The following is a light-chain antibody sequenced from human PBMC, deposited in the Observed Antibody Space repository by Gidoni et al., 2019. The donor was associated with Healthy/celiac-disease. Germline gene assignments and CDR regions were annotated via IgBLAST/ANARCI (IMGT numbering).Light chain of an antibody. Sequence: QSALTQPASVSRSPGQSITISCTGTSSDVGGYNYVSWYQQHPGKATKLMIYEVSNRPSGVSNRFSGSKSGNTASLTISGLQAEDEADYYCSSYTSSSTLDVVFGGGTKLTVL. CDR3: SSYTSSSTLDVV. CDR1: SSDVGGYNY. J-gene: IGLJ2*01. CDR2: EVS. V-gene: IGLV2-14*01.